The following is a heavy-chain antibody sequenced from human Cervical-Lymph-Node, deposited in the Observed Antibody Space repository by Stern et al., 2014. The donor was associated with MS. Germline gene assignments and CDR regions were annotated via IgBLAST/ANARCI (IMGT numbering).Heavy chain of an antibody. V-gene: IGHV3-72*01. D-gene: IGHD1-26*01. CDR2: TRNKANGYTT. CDR1: GFTSSDHY. CDR3: ARGYHSFDV. J-gene: IGHJ6*02. Sequence: EVQLVEPGGGLVQPGGSLRLSCAASGFTSSDHYMDWVRQAPGQGLEWVGRTRNKANGYTTVYAASVAGRFAISRDDSENSLYLQMNSLKIEDTAVYYCARGYHSFDVWGQGTTVTVSS.